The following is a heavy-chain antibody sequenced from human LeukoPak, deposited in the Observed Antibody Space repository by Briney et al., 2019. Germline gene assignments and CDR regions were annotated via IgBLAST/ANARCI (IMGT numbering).Heavy chain of an antibody. CDR3: ARAGPYYYDSSGYYSDY. Sequence: SETLSLTCAVYGGSFSGYYWSWIRQAPGKGLEWVGEINHSGSTNYNPSLKSRVTISADTSKNQFSPRLSSVTAADTAVYYCARAGPYYYDSSGYYSDYWGQGTLVTVSS. CDR2: INHSGST. CDR1: GGSFSGYY. D-gene: IGHD3-22*01. V-gene: IGHV4-34*01. J-gene: IGHJ4*02.